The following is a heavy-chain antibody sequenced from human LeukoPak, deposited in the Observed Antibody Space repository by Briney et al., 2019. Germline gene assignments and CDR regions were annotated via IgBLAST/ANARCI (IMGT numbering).Heavy chain of an antibody. CDR3: ARIKAVYYHDSSGHYIDY. J-gene: IGHJ4*02. CDR2: IKQDANEE. D-gene: IGHD3-22*01. CDR1: GFTFSSYA. V-gene: IGHV3-7*01. Sequence: GGSLRLSCAASGFTFSSYAMSWVRQAPGKGLEWVANIKQDANEEYYVDSVKGRFTISRDNTRDSLYLQMNSLRAEDTAVYYCARIKAVYYHDSSGHYIDYWGQGTLVTVSS.